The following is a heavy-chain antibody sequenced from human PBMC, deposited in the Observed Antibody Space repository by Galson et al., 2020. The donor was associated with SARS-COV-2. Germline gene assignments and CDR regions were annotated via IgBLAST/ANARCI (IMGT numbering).Heavy chain of an antibody. CDR1: GFTFSNHW. J-gene: IGHJ4*02. Sequence: SCAASGFTFSNHWMHWVRQAPGKGLVWVSRIRTDGSATNYADSLHGRFTISRDNAKNTLFLQMNSLTVEDTAIYYCARGGNYIGFDYWGQGALVTVSP. V-gene: IGHV3-74*01. CDR3: ARGGNYIGFDY. CDR2: IRTDGSAT. D-gene: IGHD1-26*01.